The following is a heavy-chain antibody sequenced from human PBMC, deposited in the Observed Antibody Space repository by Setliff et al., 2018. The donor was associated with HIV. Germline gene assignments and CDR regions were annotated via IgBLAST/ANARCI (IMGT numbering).Heavy chain of an antibody. CDR3: ARTQYTTTWPGNY. CDR1: GFIFNNFG. D-gene: IGHD1-1*01. V-gene: IGHV1-18*04. Sequence: ASVKVSCKTSGFIFNNFGVTWVRQAPGQGLEWVAWISLYNEYKYYAPHFLGRVTMATDTSTSTVDLELRGLRADDTAIYYCARTQYTTTWPGNYWGQGTLVTVSS. J-gene: IGHJ4*02. CDR2: ISLYNEYK.